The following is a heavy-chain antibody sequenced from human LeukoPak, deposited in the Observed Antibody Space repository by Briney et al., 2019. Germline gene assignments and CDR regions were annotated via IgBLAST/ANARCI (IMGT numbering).Heavy chain of an antibody. CDR2: IKQDGSEK. V-gene: IGHV3-7*01. Sequence: PGGSLRLSCAASGFTLSRFWMSWVRQAPGKGLEWVANIKQDGSEKYYVDSVKGRFTISRDNAKNSLYVQMNSLRAEDTAVYYCARLKAGEGLDYWGQGTLVTVSS. J-gene: IGHJ4*02. CDR3: ARLKAGEGLDY. CDR1: GFTLSRFW.